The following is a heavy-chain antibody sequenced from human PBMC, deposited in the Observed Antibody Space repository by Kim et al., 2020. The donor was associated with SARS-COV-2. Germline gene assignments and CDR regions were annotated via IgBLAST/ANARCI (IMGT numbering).Heavy chain of an antibody. J-gene: IGHJ3*02. V-gene: IGHV3-49*02. CDR3: TRQPENYYDSSGYYGAFDI. D-gene: IGHD3-22*01. Sequence: GRFTISRDDSKSIAYLQMNSLKTEDTAVYYCTRQPENYYDSSGYYGAFDIWGQGTMVTVSS.